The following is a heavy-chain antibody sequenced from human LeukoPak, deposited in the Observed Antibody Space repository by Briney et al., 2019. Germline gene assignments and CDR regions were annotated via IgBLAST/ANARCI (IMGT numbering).Heavy chain of an antibody. CDR3: AKFLSYTTSAPFDS. CDR2: ISGSGGST. D-gene: IGHD3-16*01. Sequence: GGSLRLSCAASGFTFSSYAMSWVRQAPGKGLEWVSAISGSGGSTYYADSVKGRFTISRDNSKNTLFLQMNGLRAEDTAIYYCAKFLSYTTSAPFDSWGQGTLVTVSS. J-gene: IGHJ4*02. V-gene: IGHV3-23*01. CDR1: GFTFSSYA.